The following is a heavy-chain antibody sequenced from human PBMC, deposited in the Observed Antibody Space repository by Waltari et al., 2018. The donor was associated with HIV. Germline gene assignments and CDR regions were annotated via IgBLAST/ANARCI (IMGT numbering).Heavy chain of an antibody. V-gene: IGHV3-53*01. CDR3: ARGFGCGGDCYYFDY. CDR2: IYSGGST. Sequence: EVQLVEYGGGLIQPGGSLRFSCAASGFSVSSNYMSWVRQAPGKGLEWVTVIYSGGSTYYADSVKGRFTISRDNAKNTLYLQMNSLRAEDTAVYYCARGFGCGGDCYYFDYWGQGTLVTVSS. D-gene: IGHD2-21*02. J-gene: IGHJ4*02. CDR1: GFSVSSNY.